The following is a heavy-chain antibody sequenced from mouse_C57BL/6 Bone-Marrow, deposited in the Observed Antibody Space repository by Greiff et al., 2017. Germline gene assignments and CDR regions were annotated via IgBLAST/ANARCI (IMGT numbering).Heavy chain of an antibody. D-gene: IGHD2-1*01. V-gene: IGHV5-6*01. CDR2: ISSGGSYT. J-gene: IGHJ3*01. CDR3: ARHDGNYEFAY. CDR1: GFTFSSYG. Sequence: EVKLVESGGDLVKPGGSLKLSCAASGFTFSSYGMSWVRQTPDKRLEWVATISSGGSYTYYPDSVKGRFTISRDNAKNTLYLQRSSLKSEDTAMYYCARHDGNYEFAYWGQGTLVTVSA.